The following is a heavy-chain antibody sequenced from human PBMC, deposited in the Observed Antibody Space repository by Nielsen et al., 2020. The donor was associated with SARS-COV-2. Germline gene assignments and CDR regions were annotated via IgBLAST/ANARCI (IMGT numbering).Heavy chain of an antibody. J-gene: IGHJ4*02. CDR1: GFTFSSYA. Sequence: GESLKISCAASGFTFSSYAMSWVRQAPGKGLEWVSAISGSGGSTYYADSVKGRFTISRDNSKNSLYLQMKSLRAEDTAVYYCAKGDGDSWSPFLYLDNWGQGTLVTASS. D-gene: IGHD6-13*01. CDR3: AKGDGDSWSPFLYLDN. V-gene: IGHV3-23*01. CDR2: ISGSGGST.